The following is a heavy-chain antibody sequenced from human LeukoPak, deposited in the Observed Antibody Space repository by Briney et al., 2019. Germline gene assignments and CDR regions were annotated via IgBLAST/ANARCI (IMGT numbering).Heavy chain of an antibody. CDR3: ARGYAQAEVTAPDY. Sequence: GGSLRLSCAASGFIVNSYYMSWFRQAPGKGLEWVSVIYTAGTTHYADSVRGRFIISRDYSKNTLNLQMNSLRAEDTAVYYCARGYAQAEVTAPDYWGQAILVTVSS. V-gene: IGHV3-53*01. D-gene: IGHD1-14*01. CDR2: IYTAGTT. CDR1: GFIVNSYY. J-gene: IGHJ4*02.